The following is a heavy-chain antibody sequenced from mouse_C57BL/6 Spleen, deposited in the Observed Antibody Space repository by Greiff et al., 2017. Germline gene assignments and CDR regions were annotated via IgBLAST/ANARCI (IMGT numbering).Heavy chain of an antibody. CDR2: IDPSDSYT. D-gene: IGHD1-1*01. Sequence: QVQLQQPGAELVKPGASVKLSCKASGYTFTSYWMQWVKQRPGQGLEWIGEIDPSDSYTNYNQKFKGKATLTVYTSSSTAYMQLSSLTSEDSAVYYCARREGNYYAWFAYWGQGTLVTVSA. CDR1: GYTFTSYW. CDR3: ARREGNYYAWFAY. J-gene: IGHJ3*01. V-gene: IGHV1-50*01.